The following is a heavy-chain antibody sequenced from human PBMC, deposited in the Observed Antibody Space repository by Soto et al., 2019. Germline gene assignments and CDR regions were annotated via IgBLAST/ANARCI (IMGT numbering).Heavy chain of an antibody. V-gene: IGHV3-30*18. CDR2: TSYDGSNK. Sequence: PGGSLRLSCAASGFTFSSYGMYWVRQAPGKGLEWVADTSYDGSNKYYADSVKGRFTISRDNSKNTLYLQMNSLRAEDTAVYYCAKDHRHGRYSDFWSGPMDVWGQGTTVTLSS. CDR3: AKDHRHGRYSDFWSGPMDV. CDR1: GFTFSSYG. D-gene: IGHD3-3*01. J-gene: IGHJ6*02.